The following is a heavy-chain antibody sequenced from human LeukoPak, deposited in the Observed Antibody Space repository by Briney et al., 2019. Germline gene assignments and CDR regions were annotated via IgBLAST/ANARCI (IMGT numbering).Heavy chain of an antibody. J-gene: IGHJ4*02. V-gene: IGHV4-59*08. CDR3: ARSDGYNSWQFDY. D-gene: IGHD5-24*01. CDR2: IYYSGST. Sequence: SETLSLTCTVSGGSISSYYWSLIRQPPGKGLEWIGYIYYSGSTNYNPSLKSRVTISVDTSKNQFSLKLSSVTAADTAVYYCARSDGYNSWQFDYWGQGTLVTVSS. CDR1: GGSISSYY.